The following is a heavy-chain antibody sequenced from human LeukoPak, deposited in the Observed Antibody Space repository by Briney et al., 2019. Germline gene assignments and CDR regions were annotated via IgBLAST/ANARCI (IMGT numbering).Heavy chain of an antibody. V-gene: IGHV4-59*08. CDR3: ASSSSGNPLYYFDY. J-gene: IGHJ4*02. Sequence: SETLSLTCTVSGGSISSCSWNWIRQPPGKGLEWIWYISYSGSTNYNPSLRSRGTISVDTSRNQFSLQLSSVPAADAAVYYCASSSSGNPLYYFDYWGQGILVTVSS. CDR2: ISYSGST. CDR1: GGSISSCS. D-gene: IGHD6-19*01.